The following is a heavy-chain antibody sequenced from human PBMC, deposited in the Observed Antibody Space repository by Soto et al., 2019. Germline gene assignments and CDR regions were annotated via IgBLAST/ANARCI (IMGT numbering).Heavy chain of an antibody. CDR3: AKGNYDYIWGSYRPIYFDY. J-gene: IGHJ4*02. CDR2: ISWNSGSI. Sequence: EVQLVESGGGLVQPVRSLRLSCAASGFTFDDYAMHWVRQAPGKGLEWVSGISWNSGSIGYADSVKGRFNISRDQAKNPLYHQMNRLRAEDTALYYCAKGNYDYIWGSYRPIYFDYWGQGTLVTVSS. D-gene: IGHD3-16*02. V-gene: IGHV3-9*01. CDR1: GFTFDDYA.